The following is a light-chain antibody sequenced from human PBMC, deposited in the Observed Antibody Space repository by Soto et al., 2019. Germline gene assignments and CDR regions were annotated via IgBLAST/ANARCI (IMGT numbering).Light chain of an antibody. CDR2: DVT. CDR1: SSDIGGYNY. V-gene: IGLV2-14*01. J-gene: IGLJ2*01. Sequence: QSALTQPASVSGSPGQSITISCTGSSSDIGGYNYVSWYQQKLCKAPKLIIYDVTDRPSGLSSRFSASKSGSTASLTISGLKPEDEADYYCSSYSGSTTHMLFGGGTKVTVL. CDR3: SSYSGSTTHML.